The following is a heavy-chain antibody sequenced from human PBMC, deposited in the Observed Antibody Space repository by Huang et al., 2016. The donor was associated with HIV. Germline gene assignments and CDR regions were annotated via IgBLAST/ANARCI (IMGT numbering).Heavy chain of an antibody. CDR2: SYYSGVS. J-gene: IGHJ4*01. CDR1: GGSISSHY. V-gene: IGHV4-59*11. Sequence: QVQLQESGPGLVKPSETLSLTCSVSGGSISSHYWSWIRQPPGKGRAGIGSSYYSGVSNYSPALKSRVFISVDTSRNQFALKLSSVTAADTAVYYCARDRRHCSGGSCYYSDYWGHGTLVTVSS. D-gene: IGHD2-15*01. CDR3: ARDRRHCSGGSCYYSDY.